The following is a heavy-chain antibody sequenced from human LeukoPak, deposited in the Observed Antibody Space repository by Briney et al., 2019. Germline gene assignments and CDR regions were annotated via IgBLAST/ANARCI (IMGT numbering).Heavy chain of an antibody. CDR1: GYSISSGYY. D-gene: IGHD6-13*01. Sequence: SETLSLTCTVSGYSISSGYYWGWIRQPPGKGLEWIGSIYHSGSTYYNPSLKSRVTISVDTSKNQFSLKLSSVTAADTAVYYCAIAAAVKKGVGWFDPWGQGTLVTVSS. CDR3: AIAAAVKKGVGWFDP. CDR2: IYHSGST. V-gene: IGHV4-38-2*02. J-gene: IGHJ5*02.